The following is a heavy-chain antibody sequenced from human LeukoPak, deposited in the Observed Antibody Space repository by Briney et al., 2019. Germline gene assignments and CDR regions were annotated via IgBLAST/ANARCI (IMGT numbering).Heavy chain of an antibody. CDR3: ARLTKNDSGSFRFGKKKRGYMDV. CDR2: INHSGST. V-gene: IGHV4-34*01. J-gene: IGHJ6*03. Sequence: SETLSLTCAVYGGSFSGYYWSWIRQPPGKGLEWIGEINHSGSTNYNPSLKSRVTISVDTSMNQFSLKLSSVTAADTAVYYCARLTKNDSGSFRFGKKKRGYMDVWGKGTTVTISS. D-gene: IGHD3-10*01. CDR1: GGSFSGYY.